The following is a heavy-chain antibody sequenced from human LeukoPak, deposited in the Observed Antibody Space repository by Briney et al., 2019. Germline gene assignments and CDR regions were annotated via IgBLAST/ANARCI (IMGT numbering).Heavy chain of an antibody. D-gene: IGHD4-17*01. V-gene: IGHV3-7*03. J-gene: IGHJ4*02. CDR1: AFTFTIYW. CDR3: PRGQTTVTN. CDR2: IKQDGREK. Sequence: GGSLRLSCAASAFTFTIYWMSWVRQAPREWLEWVANIKQDGREKYYVDSVKGRFTISRDNAKISLYLKMSSLRAEDTAVYYCPRGQTTVTNWGQGTLVTVSS.